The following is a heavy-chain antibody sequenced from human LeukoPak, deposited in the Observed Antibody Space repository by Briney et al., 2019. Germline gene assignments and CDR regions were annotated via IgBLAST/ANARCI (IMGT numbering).Heavy chain of an antibody. CDR3: AKDLAYQLHYFDY. Sequence: PGRTLRLSCAASGFTFSSYGMHWVRQAPGKGLEWVAVISYDGSNKYYADSVKGRFTISRDNSKNTLYLQMNSLRAEDTAVYYCAKDLAYQLHYFDYWGQGTLVTVSS. CDR1: GFTFSSYG. V-gene: IGHV3-30*18. D-gene: IGHD2-2*01. J-gene: IGHJ4*02. CDR2: ISYDGSNK.